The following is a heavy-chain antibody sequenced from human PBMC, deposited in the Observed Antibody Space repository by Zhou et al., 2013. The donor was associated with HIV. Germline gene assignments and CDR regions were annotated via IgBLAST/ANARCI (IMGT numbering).Heavy chain of an antibody. J-gene: IGHJ4*02. D-gene: IGHD3-22*01. V-gene: IGHV1-18*01. CDR2: ISAHNGST. Sequence: QVHLVQSGAEVKKPGASVKVSCKASGYDFNTYGINWMRQAPGQGLEWMGWISAHNGSTKFAQKFQGRVTLTTDTSTNSAYMEVRSLRFDDTAVYYCARVLLTHYSQNSGYYFDYWGQGTLVTVSS. CDR3: ARVLLTHYSQNSGYYFDY. CDR1: GYDFNTYG.